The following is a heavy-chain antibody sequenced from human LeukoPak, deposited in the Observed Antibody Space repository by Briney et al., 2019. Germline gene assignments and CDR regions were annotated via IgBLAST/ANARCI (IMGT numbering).Heavy chain of an antibody. CDR1: GFTFSSYW. V-gene: IGHV3-7*01. Sequence: GGSLRLSCAASGFTFSSYWLSWVRQAPGKGLEWLANIKEDGTEKYHVDSVRGRFTISRDNAKNSLYQEMNSLRAEDSAVYYCACNIAAAGTSFDYWGQGTLVTVSS. J-gene: IGHJ4*02. CDR3: ACNIAAAGTSFDY. CDR2: IKEDGTEK. D-gene: IGHD6-13*01.